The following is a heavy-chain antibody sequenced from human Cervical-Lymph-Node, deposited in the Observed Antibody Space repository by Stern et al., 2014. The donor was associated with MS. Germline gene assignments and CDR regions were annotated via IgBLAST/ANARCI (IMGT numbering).Heavy chain of an antibody. Sequence: QVQLVQSGAEVKKPGASVKVSCKASGYTFTSYGISWVRQATGKGLEYMGWIRAYNCNTNYDQRFQGRVAMTTDTSTTTAYMELRSLRSDDTAVYYCARERGYYETSGYYAMKDGYWGQVTPVTVSS. CDR2: IRAYNCNT. CDR1: GYTFTSYG. V-gene: IGHV1-18*01. J-gene: IGHJ4*02. D-gene: IGHD3-22*01. CDR3: ARERGYYETSGYYAMKDGY.